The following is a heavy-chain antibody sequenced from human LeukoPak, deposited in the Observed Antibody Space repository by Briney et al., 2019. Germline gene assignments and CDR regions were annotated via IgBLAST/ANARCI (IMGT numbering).Heavy chain of an antibody. V-gene: IGHV4-39*01. J-gene: IGHJ6*03. Sequence: PSETLSLTCTFSGGSISSSSYYWGWIRQPPGKGLEWIGSIYYSGSTYYNPSLKSRVTISVDTSKNQFSLKLSSVTAADTAVYYCARQLLSYYYYYMDVWGKGTTVTISS. D-gene: IGHD2-2*01. CDR3: ARQLLSYYYYYMDV. CDR1: GGSISSSSYY. CDR2: IYYSGST.